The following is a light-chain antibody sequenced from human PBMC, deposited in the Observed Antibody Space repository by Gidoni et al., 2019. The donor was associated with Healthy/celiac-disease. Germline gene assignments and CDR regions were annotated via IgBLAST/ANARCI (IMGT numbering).Light chain of an antibody. CDR3: QQYGSSPRT. V-gene: IGKV3-20*01. CDR2: GAS. J-gene: IGKJ1*01. CDR1: QSVSSSY. Sequence: EFVLTQSPGTRPSSPGESATLSCRASQSVSSSYLAWYQQKPGQAPRLLIYGASSRATGIPDRFSGSGSGTDFTLTISRLEPEDFAVYYCQQYGSSPRTFGQGTKVEIK.